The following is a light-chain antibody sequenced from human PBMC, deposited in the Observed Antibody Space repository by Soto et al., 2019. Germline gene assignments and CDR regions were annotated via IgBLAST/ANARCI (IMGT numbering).Light chain of an antibody. J-gene: IGKJ3*01. CDR2: GAS. Sequence: EVVMTQSPATLSVSPGESATLSCRASQTVSSNLAWYQHKPGQAPRLLIYGASTRATGIPARFSGSGSGTDFTLTINNLQSEDSAVYFCQQYNNGPPFTSGPGTKVDIK. CDR1: QTVSSN. V-gene: IGKV3-15*01. CDR3: QQYNNGPPFT.